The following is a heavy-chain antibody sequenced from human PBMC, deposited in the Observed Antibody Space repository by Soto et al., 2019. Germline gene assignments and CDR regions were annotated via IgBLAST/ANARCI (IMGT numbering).Heavy chain of an antibody. CDR1: GFTFRSYW. J-gene: IGHJ3*01. CDR2: IKQDGSEK. Sequence: SLRLSCAASGFTFRSYWMTWVRQAPGKGLEWVANIKQDGSEKYYVDSVKGRFTISRDNAKNTLYLQMNSLRAEDTAVYYCAKISAFDFWGQGTMVTVSS. CDR3: AKISAFDF. D-gene: IGHD3-3*02. V-gene: IGHV3-7*01.